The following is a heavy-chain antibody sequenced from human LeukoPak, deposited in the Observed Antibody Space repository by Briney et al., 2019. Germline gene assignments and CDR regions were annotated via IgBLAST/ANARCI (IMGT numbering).Heavy chain of an antibody. CDR3: ARDYGGSSPFDY. J-gene: IGHJ4*02. CDR1: GFTFSTYN. CDR2: ISSSGSTI. V-gene: IGHV3-48*04. D-gene: IGHD4-23*01. Sequence: GGSLRLSCAASGFTFSTYNMNWVRQAPGKGLEWVSYISSSGSTIYYADSVKGRFTISRDNAKNSLYLQMNSLRAEDTAVYYCARDYGGSSPFDYWGQGTLVTVSS.